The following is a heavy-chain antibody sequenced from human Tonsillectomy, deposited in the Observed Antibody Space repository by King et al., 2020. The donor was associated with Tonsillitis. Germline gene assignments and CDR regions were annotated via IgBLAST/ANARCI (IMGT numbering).Heavy chain of an antibody. Sequence: VQLVESGGGLVQPGGSLRLSCAASGFNFSNYAMTWVRQAPGKGLEWVSTLSGGGGSSYYADSVGGRCTISRENSKNTLYVQMNNLKAADTAVYYCAKDQGPAAYNWFDPWGQGTLVTVSS. J-gene: IGHJ5*02. D-gene: IGHD6-13*01. CDR3: AKDQGPAAYNWFDP. CDR2: LSGGGGSS. V-gene: IGHV3-23*04. CDR1: GFNFSNYA.